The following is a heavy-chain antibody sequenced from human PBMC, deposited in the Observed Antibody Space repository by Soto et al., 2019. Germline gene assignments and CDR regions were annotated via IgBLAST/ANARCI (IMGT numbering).Heavy chain of an antibody. CDR3: AKVGLFRNGYMGVARGDY. CDR1: GFTFGSYA. Sequence: EVQLLESGGGLVQPGGSLRLSCTASGFTFGSYAMSWVRQAPGKGLEWVSGITDGGGSKFYADSVQGRFTISRDNSKNTLYLQMSSLTAEDTAIYYCAKVGLFRNGYMGVARGDYWGQGTLVTVSA. V-gene: IGHV3-23*01. D-gene: IGHD2-2*02. J-gene: IGHJ4*02. CDR2: ITDGGGSK.